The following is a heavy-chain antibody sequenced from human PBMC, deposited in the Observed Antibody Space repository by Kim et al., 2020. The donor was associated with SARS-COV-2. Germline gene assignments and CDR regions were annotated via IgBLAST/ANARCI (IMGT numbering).Heavy chain of an antibody. CDR2: INHSGST. CDR1: GGSFSGYY. V-gene: IGHV4-34*01. Sequence: SETLSLTCAVYGGSFSGYYWSWIRQPPGKGLEWIGEINHSGSTNYNPSLKSRVTISVDTSKNQFSLKLSSVTAADTAVYYCARGSLVRGYSYGHYYYYGMDVWGQGTTVTVSS. CDR3: ARGSLVRGYSYGHYYYYGMDV. J-gene: IGHJ6*02. D-gene: IGHD5-18*01.